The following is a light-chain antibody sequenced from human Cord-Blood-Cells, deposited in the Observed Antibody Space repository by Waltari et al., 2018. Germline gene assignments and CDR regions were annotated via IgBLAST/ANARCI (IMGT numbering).Light chain of an antibody. CDR3: QQSYSTPYT. CDR1: QSISSY. J-gene: IGKJ2*01. V-gene: IGKV1-39*01. CDR2: AAS. Sequence: DIQMTQSPSSLSASVVDRVTITCRASQSISSYLNWYQQKPGKAPKLLIYAASSLQSGVPSRFSGSGSGTDFTLTISSLQHEDFATYYCQQSYSTPYTFGQGTKLEIK.